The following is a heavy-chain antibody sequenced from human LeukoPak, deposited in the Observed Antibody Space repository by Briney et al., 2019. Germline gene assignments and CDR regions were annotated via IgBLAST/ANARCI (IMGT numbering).Heavy chain of an antibody. J-gene: IGHJ4*02. V-gene: IGHV1-18*01. CDR2: ISPYNGNT. CDR3: ARGGYYYESSAYYYQNPDY. D-gene: IGHD3-22*01. CDR1: GYTLTSYS. Sequence: ASVKVSCKASGYTLTSYSFTWVRQAPGQGLEWMGWISPYNGNTNYAQKLQGRVTMTTDTSTNTAYMELRSLRSDDTAVYYCARGGYYYESSAYYYQNPDYWGQGTLVTVSS.